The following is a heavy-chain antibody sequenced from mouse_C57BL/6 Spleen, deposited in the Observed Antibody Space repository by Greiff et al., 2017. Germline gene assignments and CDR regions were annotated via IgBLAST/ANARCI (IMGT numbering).Heavy chain of an antibody. V-gene: IGHV1-66*01. D-gene: IGHD1-1*01. Sequence: VQLVESGPELVKPGASVKISCKASGYSFTSYYIHWVKQRPGQGLEWIGWIYPGSGNTKYNEKFKGKATLTADTSSSTAYMQLSSLTSEDTAVYYCAMDYYGSFDYWGQGTTLTVSS. CDR2: IYPGSGNT. CDR3: AMDYYGSFDY. CDR1: GYSFTSYY. J-gene: IGHJ2*01.